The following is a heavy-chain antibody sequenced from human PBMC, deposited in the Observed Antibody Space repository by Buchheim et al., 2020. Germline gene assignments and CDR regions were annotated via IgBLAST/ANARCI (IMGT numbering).Heavy chain of an antibody. CDR2: ISGSGGST. CDR3: AKDQDCSSTSCYSNSQGNYFDY. Sequence: EVQLLESGGGLVQPGGSLRLSCAASGFTFSSYAMSWVRQAPGKGLEWVSAISGSGGSTYYADSVKGRFTISRDNSKNTLYLQMNSLRAEDTAVYYCAKDQDCSSTSCYSNSQGNYFDYWGQGTL. V-gene: IGHV3-23*01. CDR1: GFTFSSYA. J-gene: IGHJ4*02. D-gene: IGHD2-2*01.